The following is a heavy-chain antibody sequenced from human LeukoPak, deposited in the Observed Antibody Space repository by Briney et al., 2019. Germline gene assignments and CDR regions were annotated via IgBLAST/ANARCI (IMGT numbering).Heavy chain of an antibody. CDR2: IYWDDDK. Sequence: CGPPQVKPTQTLTLICAFSGFSLRASGVEGGWIRQPPEKALEWLGIIYWDDDKSYSPSLRTRLTITKDTSKNQVILRMTNMNPVDTATYYCAHEGGRLGTTPYYFNYWGQGTLATVSS. CDR1: GFSLRASGVE. V-gene: IGHV2-5*02. CDR3: AHEGGRLGTTPYYFNY. D-gene: IGHD1-14*01. J-gene: IGHJ4*02.